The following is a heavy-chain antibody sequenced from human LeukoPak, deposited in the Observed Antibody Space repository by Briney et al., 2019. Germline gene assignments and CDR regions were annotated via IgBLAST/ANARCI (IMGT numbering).Heavy chain of an antibody. J-gene: IGHJ6*03. CDR2: IYYSGST. CDR1: GGSISSYY. Sequence: PSETLSLTCTVSGGSISSYYWSWIRRPPGKGLEWNGYIYYSGSTNYNPSLKSRVTISVDTSKNQFSLKLSSVTAADTAVYYCARETSQKGAHYMDVWGKGTTVTISS. CDR3: ARETSQKGAHYMDV. V-gene: IGHV4-59*01. D-gene: IGHD3-16*01.